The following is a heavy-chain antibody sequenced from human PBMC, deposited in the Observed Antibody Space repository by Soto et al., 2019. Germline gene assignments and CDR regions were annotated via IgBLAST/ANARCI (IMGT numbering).Heavy chain of an antibody. D-gene: IGHD4-17*01. CDR3: ASDYGL. CDR1: GFTFGTHW. Sequence: EVQLVESGGGLVQPGGSLRLSCAVSGFTFGTHWMSWVRQAPGKGPEWVANINQDGTAKSYVDSVKGRFTISRDNAKNSLCLHMNGLRVEDTAVYYWASDYGLGGQGSLVTVSS. CDR2: INQDGTAK. J-gene: IGHJ4*02. V-gene: IGHV3-7*04.